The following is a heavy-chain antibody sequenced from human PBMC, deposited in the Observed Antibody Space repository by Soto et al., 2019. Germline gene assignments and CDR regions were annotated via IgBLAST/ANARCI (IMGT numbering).Heavy chain of an antibody. D-gene: IGHD1-26*01. CDR3: ARHDPLYSGSSLAFDI. J-gene: IGHJ3*02. V-gene: IGHV5-51*01. CDR2: IYPGDSDI. Sequence: PGESLKISCKGSGYSFTKYWIGWVRQMPGKGLEWMGIIYPGDSDIRYSPSFRGQVTISADKSISTAYLQWRSLKASDIAMYYCARHDPLYSGSSLAFDIWGQGTMVTVSS. CDR1: GYSFTKYW.